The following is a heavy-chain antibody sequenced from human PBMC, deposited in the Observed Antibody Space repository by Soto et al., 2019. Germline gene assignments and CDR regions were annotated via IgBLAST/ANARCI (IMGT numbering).Heavy chain of an antibody. CDR2: IFYTGST. CDR3: ARQDGYYYYIDV. Sequence: PSETLSLTCTVSGGSISSYHWSWIRQPPGKGLEWIGYIFYTGSTNYNPSLKSRVLISVDTSKNQFSLKLRSVTAADTAVYYCARQDGYYYYIDVWGKGTTVTVSS. V-gene: IGHV4-59*08. J-gene: IGHJ6*03. CDR1: GGSISSYH.